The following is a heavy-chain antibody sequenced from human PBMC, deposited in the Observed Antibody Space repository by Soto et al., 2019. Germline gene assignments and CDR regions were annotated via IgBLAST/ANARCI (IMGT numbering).Heavy chain of an antibody. V-gene: IGHV4-34*01. CDR3: ARGGDSSSYGDY. CDR1: GGSFSGYY. Sequence: SETLSLTCAVYGGSFSGYYWSWIRQPLGKGLEWIGEINHSGSTNYNPSLKSRVTISVDTSKNQFSLKLSSVTAADTAVYYCARGGDSSSYGDYWGQGTLVTVSS. D-gene: IGHD6-13*01. CDR2: INHSGST. J-gene: IGHJ4*02.